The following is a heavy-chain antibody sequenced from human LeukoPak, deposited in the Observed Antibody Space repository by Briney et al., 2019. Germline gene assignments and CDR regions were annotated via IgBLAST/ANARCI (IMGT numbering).Heavy chain of an antibody. V-gene: IGHV4-39*01. J-gene: IGHJ3*01. CDR3: AVAGVRYYDSSGLHAFDF. Sequence: SETLSLTRTVSGGSISSRSHCWGWIRQPPGKGLEWIGTMFYSGSTYYNPSLKSRVAISVDTSENQFSLELNSVTATDTAVYYCAVAGVRYYDSSGLHAFDFWGRGTMVTVSS. CDR1: GGSISSRSHC. D-gene: IGHD3-22*01. CDR2: MFYSGST.